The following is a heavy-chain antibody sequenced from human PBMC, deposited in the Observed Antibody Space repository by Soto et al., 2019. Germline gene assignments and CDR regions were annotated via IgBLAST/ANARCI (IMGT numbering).Heavy chain of an antibody. J-gene: IGHJ4*02. V-gene: IGHV3-49*04. D-gene: IGHD5-12*01. CDR1: GFTFGDYA. CDR2: IRSKAYGGTT. CDR3: HSGYYPRGLDY. Sequence: PGGSLRLSCTASGFTFGDYAMSWVRQAPGKGLEWVGFIRSKAYGGTTEYAASVKGRFTISRDDSKSIAYLQMNSLKTEDTAVYYCHSGYYPRGLDYWGQVTLVTDSS.